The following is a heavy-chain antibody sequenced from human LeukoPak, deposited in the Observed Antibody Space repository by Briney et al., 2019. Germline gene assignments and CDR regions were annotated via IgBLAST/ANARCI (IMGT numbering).Heavy chain of an antibody. V-gene: IGHV3-33*06. Sequence: GGSLRLSCAASGFTFSSYGMHWVRQAPGKGLEWVAVIWYDGSNKYYADSVKGRFTISRDNSKNTLYLQMNSLRAEDTAVYYCAKVSARRGDAFDIWGQGTMVTVSS. CDR2: IWYDGSNK. D-gene: IGHD3-10*01. CDR3: AKVSARRGDAFDI. CDR1: GFTFSSYG. J-gene: IGHJ3*02.